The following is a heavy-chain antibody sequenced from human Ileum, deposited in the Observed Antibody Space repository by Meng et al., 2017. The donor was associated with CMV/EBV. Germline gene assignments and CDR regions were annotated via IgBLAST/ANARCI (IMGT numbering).Heavy chain of an antibody. J-gene: IGHJ4*02. V-gene: IGHV3-74*01. D-gene: IGHD2-2*03. CDR2: IYGTNT. CDR1: GFNINSFW. CDR3: LRGNSGYGVFDY. Sequence: GESLKISCIVSGFNINSFWIHWVRQVPGRGLVWVSRIYGTNTYYADSVKGRFVISRDNAKNTLYLDMNNLRAEDTAVYYCLRGNSGYGVFDYWGQGNLVTVSS.